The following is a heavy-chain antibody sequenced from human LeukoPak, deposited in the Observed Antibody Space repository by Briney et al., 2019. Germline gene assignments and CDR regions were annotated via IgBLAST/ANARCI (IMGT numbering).Heavy chain of an antibody. J-gene: IGHJ5*02. Sequence: ASVKVSCKASGHTFTGYYMHWVRQAPGQGLEWMGWINPNSGGTNYAQKFQGRVTMTRDTSISTAYMELNSLTSDDTAVYYCARDPRGGLGWFDPWGQGTLLTVSS. V-gene: IGHV1-2*02. CDR3: ARDPRGGLGWFDP. CDR2: INPNSGGT. D-gene: IGHD3-16*01. CDR1: GHTFTGYY.